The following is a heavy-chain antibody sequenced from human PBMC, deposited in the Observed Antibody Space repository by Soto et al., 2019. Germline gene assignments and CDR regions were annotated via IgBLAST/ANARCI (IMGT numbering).Heavy chain of an antibody. J-gene: IGHJ3*02. CDR1: GGTFSSYA. CDR3: ASYSNYYYDSSGYYADAFDI. D-gene: IGHD3-22*01. Sequence: QVQLVQSGAEVKKPGSSVKVSCKASGGTFSSYAISWVRQAPGQGLEWMGGIIPIFGTANYAQKFQGRVTITADESTSTAYMELSSLRSEDTAVYYCASYSNYYYDSSGYYADAFDIWGPGTMVTVSS. CDR2: IIPIFGTA. V-gene: IGHV1-69*01.